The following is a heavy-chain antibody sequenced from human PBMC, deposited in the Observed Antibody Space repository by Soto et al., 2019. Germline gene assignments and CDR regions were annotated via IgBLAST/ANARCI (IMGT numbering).Heavy chain of an antibody. V-gene: IGHV1-69*13. D-gene: IGHD2-15*01. CDR3: ARDLDRCSGGSCYRMGHDY. CDR2: IIPIFGTA. CDR1: GGTFSSYA. J-gene: IGHJ4*02. Sequence: GASVKVSCKASGGTFSSYAIIWVRQAPGQGLEWMGGIIPIFGTANYAQKFQGRVTITADESTSTAYMELSSLRSVDTAVYYCARDLDRCSGGSCYRMGHDYWGQGTLVTVSS.